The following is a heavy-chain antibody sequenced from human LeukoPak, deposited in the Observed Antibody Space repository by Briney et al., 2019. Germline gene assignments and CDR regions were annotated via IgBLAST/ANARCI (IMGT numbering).Heavy chain of an antibody. J-gene: IGHJ4*02. CDR3: ARRTPNYNYDY. CDR1: GYSFTSYW. Sequence: GEPLKISCKGSGYSFTSYWIGWVRQMPGKGLEWMGIIYPGDSDTRYSPSFQGQVTISADKSIGTAYLQWSSLKASDTAMYYCARRTPNYNYDYWGQGTLVTVSS. CDR2: IYPGDSDT. D-gene: IGHD3-10*01. V-gene: IGHV5-51*01.